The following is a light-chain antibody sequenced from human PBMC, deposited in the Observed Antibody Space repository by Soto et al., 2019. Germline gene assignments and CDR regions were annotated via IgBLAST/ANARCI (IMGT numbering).Light chain of an antibody. J-gene: IGLJ1*01. CDR2: EVV. V-gene: IGLV2-8*01. Sequence: QSVLTQPPSASGSPGQSVTISCTGTKNDIGVYDFVSWYQHHPGKAPRLIIYEVVQRPSGVPDRFSGSKSGNTASLTVSGLQAADEADYYCSSKTSSRTPFVFGTGTKVTVL. CDR3: SSKTSSRTPFV. CDR1: KNDIGVYDF.